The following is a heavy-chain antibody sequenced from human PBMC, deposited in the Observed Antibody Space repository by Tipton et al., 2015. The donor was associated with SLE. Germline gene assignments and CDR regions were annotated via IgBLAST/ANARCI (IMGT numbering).Heavy chain of an antibody. CDR1: GYTFTSYG. J-gene: IGHJ4*02. CDR3: ARCYSSSWSPFDY. CDR2: INPNSGGT. D-gene: IGHD6-13*01. V-gene: IGHV1-2*06. Sequence: QLVQSGAEVKKPGASVKVSCKASGYTFTSYGISWVRQAPGQGLEWMGRINPNSGGTNYAQKFQGRVTMTRDTSISTAYMELSRLRSDDTAVYYCARCYSSSWSPFDYWGQGTLVTVSS.